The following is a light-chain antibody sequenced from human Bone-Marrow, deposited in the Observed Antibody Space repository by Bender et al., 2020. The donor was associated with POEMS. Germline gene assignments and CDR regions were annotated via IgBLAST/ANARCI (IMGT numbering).Light chain of an antibody. CDR3: CSYAASGTHVL. V-gene: IGLV2-23*02. J-gene: IGLJ2*01. CDR2: EVN. CDR1: SSDVGGYNY. Sequence: QSALTQPASVSGSPGQSITISCTGTSSDVGGYNYVSWYQQHPGKAPKLMIYEVNKRPSGISDRFSGSKSGNTASLTISGLQAEDEADYYCCSYAASGTHVLFGGGTKLTVL.